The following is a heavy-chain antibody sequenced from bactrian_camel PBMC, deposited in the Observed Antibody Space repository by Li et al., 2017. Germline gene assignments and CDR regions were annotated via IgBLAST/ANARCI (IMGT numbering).Heavy chain of an antibody. V-gene: IGHV3S63*01. CDR3: VDDCYGSRYYLARRTNV. D-gene: IGHD6*01. Sequence: HVQLVESGGGSVQAGGSLALSCVATEYTYNSYCMAWFRQSPQTSWLERERVARIGIDGTTTYADSVKGRFTISRENDKNTVYLQMNNLKPEDTAMYYCVDDCYGSRYYLARRTNVWGRGTQVTV. CDR2: IGIDGTT. CDR1: EYTYNSYC. J-gene: IGHJ4*01.